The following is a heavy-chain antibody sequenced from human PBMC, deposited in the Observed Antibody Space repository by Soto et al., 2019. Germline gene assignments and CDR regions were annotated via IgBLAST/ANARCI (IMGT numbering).Heavy chain of an antibody. CDR1: GGSFSGYY. D-gene: IGHD2-21*02. J-gene: IGHJ4*02. CDR2: INHSGST. V-gene: IGHV4-34*01. Sequence: SETLSLTCAVYGGSFSGYYWSWIRQPPGKGLEWIGEINHSGSTNYNPSLKSRVTISVDTSNNQFSLKLSSVTAADTVVYFCARVRSLAVTPSDCFDYWGQGTLVTVSS. CDR3: ARVRSLAVTPSDCFDY.